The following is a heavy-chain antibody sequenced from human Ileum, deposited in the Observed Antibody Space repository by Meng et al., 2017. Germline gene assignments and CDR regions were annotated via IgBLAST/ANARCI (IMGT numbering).Heavy chain of an antibody. CDR1: LVFFSRLY. Sequence: LLPPCGSCLLHPPATLSLLCPFCLVFFSRLYCLSIRQPPGKGLAWIGDINHSLSTTYNPSLQSRVTISVDTSKNQFSLKLSSVTAADTAVYYCARGKEIVTMIVSHWDYFYYWGQGTLVTVSS. D-gene: IGHD3-22*01. CDR3: ARGKEIVTMIVSHWDYFYY. V-gene: IGHV4-34*01. CDR2: INHSLST. J-gene: IGHJ4*02.